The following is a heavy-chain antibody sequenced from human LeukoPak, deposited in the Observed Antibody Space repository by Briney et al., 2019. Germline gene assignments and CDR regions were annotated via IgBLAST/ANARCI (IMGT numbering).Heavy chain of an antibody. J-gene: IGHJ4*02. CDR3: TTGITMVRGVIHLIDY. D-gene: IGHD3-10*01. CDR1: GFTFSNAW. V-gene: IGHV3-15*01. CDR2: IKSKTDGGTT. Sequence: GGSLRLYCAASGFTFSNAWMSWVRQAPGKGLEWVGRIKSKTDGGTTDYAAPVKGRFTISRDDSKNTLYLQMNSLKTEDTAVCYCTTGITMVRGVIHLIDYWGQGTLVTVSS.